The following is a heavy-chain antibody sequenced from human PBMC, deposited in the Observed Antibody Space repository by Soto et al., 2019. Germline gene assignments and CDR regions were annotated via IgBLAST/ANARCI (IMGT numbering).Heavy chain of an antibody. CDR3: VTAGVSGCSHHFFDH. CDR1: GFTFSSYA. CDR2: ISYDGINK. J-gene: IGHJ4*02. V-gene: IGHV3-30*03. D-gene: IGHD6-19*01. Sequence: GGSLRLSCASSGFTFSSYAMHWVRRTPGKGLECVALISYDGINKYYADSAKGRFTVSRDNSKSTLYLQMNSLSAEDTAVYYSVTAGVSGCSHHFFDHWGQGP.